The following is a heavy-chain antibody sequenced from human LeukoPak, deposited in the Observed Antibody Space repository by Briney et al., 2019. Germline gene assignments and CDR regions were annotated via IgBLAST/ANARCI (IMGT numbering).Heavy chain of an antibody. CDR1: GFIFSSSA. J-gene: IGHJ6*02. V-gene: IGHV3-23*01. CDR3: AKDSRDSSGQFPYYYYYHYGLDV. Sequence: GGSLRLSCAVSGFIFSSSAMSWVRQAPGKGLEWVSAISGGGDDTSYADSARGRFTVSRDNSKNTLYLQMNSLRAEDTAVYYCAKDSRDSSGQFPYYYYYHYGLDVWGQGTTVTVSS. CDR2: ISGGGDDT. D-gene: IGHD3-22*01.